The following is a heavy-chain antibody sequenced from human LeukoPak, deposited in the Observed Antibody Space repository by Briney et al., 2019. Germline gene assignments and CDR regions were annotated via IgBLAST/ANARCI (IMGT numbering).Heavy chain of an antibody. D-gene: IGHD1-26*01. V-gene: IGHV4-39*01. CDR1: GGSISSSSYY. J-gene: IGHJ5*02. CDR3: ARSRVGAAPFNWFDP. Sequence: SETLSLTCTVSGGSISSSSYYWGWIRQPPGKGLEWIGSIYYSGSTYYNPSLKSRVTISVDTSKNQFSLKLSSVTAADTAVYYCARSRVGAAPFNWFDPWGQGTLVTVSS. CDR2: IYYSGST.